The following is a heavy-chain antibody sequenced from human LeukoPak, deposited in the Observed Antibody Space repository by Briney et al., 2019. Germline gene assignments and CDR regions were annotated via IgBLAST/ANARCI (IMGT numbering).Heavy chain of an antibody. CDR3: ARGYCNSISCSGGLFDY. V-gene: IGHV3-7*01. J-gene: IGHJ4*02. CDR2: MKHDGSEI. CDR1: GGSIGSAYY. Sequence: ETLSLTCTVSGGSIGSAYYWGWLRQPPGEGLEWVANMKHDGSEIYYVDSVKGRFTISRDNTKNSLYLQMNSLRAEDTAIYYCARGYCNSISCSGGLFDYWGQGTLVTVSS. D-gene: IGHD2-2*01.